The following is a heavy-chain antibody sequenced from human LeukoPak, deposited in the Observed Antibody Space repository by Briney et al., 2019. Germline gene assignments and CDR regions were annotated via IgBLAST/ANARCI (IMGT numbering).Heavy chain of an antibody. V-gene: IGHV3-30-3*01. J-gene: IGHJ4*02. D-gene: IGHD4-17*01. CDR1: EFTFSSYA. Sequence: GGSLRLSCAASEFTFSSYAMHWVRQAPGKGLEWVAVISYDGSNKYYADSVKGRFTISRDNSKNTLYLQMNSLRAEDTAVYYCETYGDDHDYWGQGTLVTVSS. CDR2: ISYDGSNK. CDR3: ETYGDDHDY.